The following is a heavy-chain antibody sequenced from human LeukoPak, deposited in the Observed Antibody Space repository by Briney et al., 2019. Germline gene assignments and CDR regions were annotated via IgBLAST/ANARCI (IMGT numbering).Heavy chain of an antibody. J-gene: IGHJ4*02. Sequence: PSETLSLTCTVSGGSISSYYWGWIRQPSGKGLEWIGSIYYSGSTYYNPSLKSRVTISVDTSKNQFSLKLSSVTAADTAVYYCALQYYDFWSGYYTANNFDYWGQGTLVTVSS. CDR3: ALQYYDFWSGYYTANNFDY. CDR1: GGSISSYY. V-gene: IGHV4-39*07. CDR2: IYYSGST. D-gene: IGHD3-3*01.